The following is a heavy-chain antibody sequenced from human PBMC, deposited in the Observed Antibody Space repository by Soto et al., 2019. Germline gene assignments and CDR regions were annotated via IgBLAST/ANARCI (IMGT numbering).Heavy chain of an antibody. J-gene: IGHJ5*02. CDR1: GGTFSSYA. CDR3: AREEPEDDYGDYGCFDP. V-gene: IGHV1-69*12. D-gene: IGHD4-17*01. Sequence: QVQLVQSGAEVKKPGSSVKVSCKASGGTFSSYAISWVRQAPGQGLEWMGGIIPIFGTANYAQKFQGRVTITADESTSTAYMELSSLRSEDTAVYYCAREEPEDDYGDYGCFDPWGQGTLVTVSS. CDR2: IIPIFGTA.